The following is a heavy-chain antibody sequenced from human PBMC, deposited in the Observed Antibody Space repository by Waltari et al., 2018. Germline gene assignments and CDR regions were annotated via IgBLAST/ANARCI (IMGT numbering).Heavy chain of an antibody. J-gene: IGHJ6*03. V-gene: IGHV5-51*01. D-gene: IGHD6-6*01. CDR3: ARLVSSSSLGYYYYDMDV. CDR1: GYSFTSYW. Sequence: EVQLVQSGAEVKKPGESLKISCKGSGYSFTSYWIGWVRQMPGKGLEWMGSIYPRDSDSRYSPSFKRQGTISADKSISTAYLQWSSLKASDTAMYYCARLVSSSSLGYYYYDMDVLGKGTTVTGAS. CDR2: IYPRDSDS.